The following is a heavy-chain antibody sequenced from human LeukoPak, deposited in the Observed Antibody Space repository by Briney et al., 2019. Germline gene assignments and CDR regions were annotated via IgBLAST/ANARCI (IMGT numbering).Heavy chain of an antibody. CDR1: GYTFTSYA. V-gene: IGHV7-4-1*02. D-gene: IGHD6-19*01. CDR2: INTNTGNP. Sequence: ASVKVSCKASGYTFTSYAMNWVRQAPGQGLEWMGWINTNTGNPTYAQGFTGRFVFSLDTSVSTAYLQISSLKAEDTAVYYCARDSGWQELTPNYGMDVWGQGTTVTVSS. CDR3: ARDSGWQELTPNYGMDV. J-gene: IGHJ6*02.